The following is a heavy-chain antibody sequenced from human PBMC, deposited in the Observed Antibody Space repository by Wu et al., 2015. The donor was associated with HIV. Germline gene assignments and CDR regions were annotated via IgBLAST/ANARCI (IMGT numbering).Heavy chain of an antibody. Sequence: QVQLVQSGAEMKKPGASVNISCKASGYAFTSYYIHWVRQAPGQGLEWMGLINPGIGSTYYAEKFQGRVTMTRDTSTSTVNMQLGTLTSEDTAVYYCNRGMQGWVNDAFDIWGQGTVVTVSS. CDR1: GYAFTSYY. V-gene: IGHV1-46*03. J-gene: IGHJ3*02. D-gene: IGHD2-21*01. CDR3: NRGMQGWVNDAFDI. CDR2: INPGIGST.